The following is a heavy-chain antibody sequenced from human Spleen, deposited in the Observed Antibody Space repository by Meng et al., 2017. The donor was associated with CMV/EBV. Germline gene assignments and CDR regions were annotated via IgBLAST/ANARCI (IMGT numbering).Heavy chain of an antibody. J-gene: IGHJ6*02. Sequence: GGSLRLSCAASGFTLSSYSMNWVRQAPGNGLEWVSSISTSGVYIYYADSVKGRSTISRDKARNSLCLQMNSLRAEDTAVYYCARGGASKPDGWGQGTTVTVSS. V-gene: IGHV3-21*01. D-gene: IGHD3-16*01. CDR1: GFTLSSYS. CDR2: ISTSGVYI. CDR3: ARGGASKPDG.